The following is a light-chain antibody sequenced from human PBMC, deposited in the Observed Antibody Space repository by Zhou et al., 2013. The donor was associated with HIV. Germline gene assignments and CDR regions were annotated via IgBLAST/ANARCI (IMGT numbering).Light chain of an antibody. J-gene: IGKJ4*01. CDR3: QQYNSFPLT. V-gene: IGKV1-5*03. Sequence: DIQMTQSPSTLSASVGDRVTITCRASQSISSWLAWYQQKQGKALTLLIYKASNLESGVPSRFSGSGSGTEFTLTISSLQPDDFATYYCQQYNSFPLTFGGGTKVE. CDR1: QSISSW. CDR2: KAS.